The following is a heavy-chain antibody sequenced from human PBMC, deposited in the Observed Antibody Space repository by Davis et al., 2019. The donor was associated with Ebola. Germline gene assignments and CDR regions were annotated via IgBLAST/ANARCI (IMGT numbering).Heavy chain of an antibody. V-gene: IGHV3-30*18. CDR1: GFTFTRFP. J-gene: IGHJ6*04. CDR2: ISYDGSNT. Sequence: GGSLRLSCAASGFTFTRFPMHWVRQAPGKGLEWVAIISYDGSNTYYADSVKGRFTISRDNSKSTLYLQMNSLRAEDTAVYYCAKSGLSFGVVKYHYGMDVWGKGTTVTISS. D-gene: IGHD3-3*01. CDR3: AKSGLSFGVVKYHYGMDV.